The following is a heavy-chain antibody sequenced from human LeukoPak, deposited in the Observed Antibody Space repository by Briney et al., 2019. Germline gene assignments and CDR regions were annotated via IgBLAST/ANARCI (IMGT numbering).Heavy chain of an antibody. CDR2: VYNSGSA. CDR1: GGSISSSSYF. D-gene: IGHD3-22*01. J-gene: IGHJ3*02. V-gene: IGHV4-39*07. Sequence: KPSETLSLTCNISGGSISSSSYFWGWIRQPPGKGLEWIGSVYNSGSAYYNPSLKSRSTISVDTSKNQFSLRLNSVTAADTAVYYCARELYYYDSSGYYVRYAFDIWGQGTMVTVSS. CDR3: ARELYYYDSSGYYVRYAFDI.